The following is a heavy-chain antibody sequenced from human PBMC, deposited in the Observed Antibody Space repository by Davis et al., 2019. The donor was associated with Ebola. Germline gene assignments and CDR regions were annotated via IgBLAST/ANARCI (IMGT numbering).Heavy chain of an antibody. CDR1: TFTFSTYS. CDR3: ARDALAGYCTNGVCLSADYFDY. J-gene: IGHJ4*02. D-gene: IGHD2-8*01. Sequence: GESLKISCAVSTFTFSTYSMNWVRQAPGKGLEWVSSISGSGFYIYYADSVKGRFTISRDNAKNSLYLQMNSLRAEDTAVYYCARDALAGYCTNGVCLSADYFDYWGQGTLVTVSS. V-gene: IGHV3-21*01. CDR2: ISGSGFYI.